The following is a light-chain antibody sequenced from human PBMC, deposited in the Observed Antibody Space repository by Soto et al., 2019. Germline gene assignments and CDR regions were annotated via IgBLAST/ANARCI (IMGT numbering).Light chain of an antibody. CDR2: KST. CDR3: QQYSTYFSLT. Sequence: DILMTQSPSTLSASVGDRVTITCRASQTISTWVAWYQHKPGKAPNLLIYKSTSLESGVPSRFSGSGSGTEFTLTINGLQPDDFASYYCQQYSTYFSLTFGGGTKV. J-gene: IGKJ4*01. V-gene: IGKV1-5*03. CDR1: QTISTW.